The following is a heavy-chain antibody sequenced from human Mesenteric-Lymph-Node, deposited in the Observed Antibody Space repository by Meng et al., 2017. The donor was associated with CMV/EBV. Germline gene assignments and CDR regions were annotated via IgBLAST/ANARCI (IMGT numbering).Heavy chain of an antibody. CDR3: ARTQWNFWSDY. CDR1: GYPFTDYY. Sequence: ASVKVSCKASGYPFTDYYIHWERQAPGQGLEWMGWINPNSGDTNYAQKFQGRVTMTRNTSITTAHMELSGLRSDDTAVYYCARTQWNFWSDYWGQGALVTVSS. CDR2: INPNSGDT. V-gene: IGHV1-2*02. J-gene: IGHJ4*02. D-gene: IGHD3-3*01.